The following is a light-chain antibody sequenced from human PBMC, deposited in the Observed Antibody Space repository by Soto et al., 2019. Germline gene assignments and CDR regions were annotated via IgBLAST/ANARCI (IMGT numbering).Light chain of an antibody. CDR2: GAS. CDR1: QSVSSD. J-gene: IGKJ4*01. CDR3: QQRSNWPSLT. V-gene: IGKV3-11*01. Sequence: EIVMTQSPATLSVSPGERVTLSCRASQSVSSDLAWYQQKPGQAPRLLIYGASTRATGIPARFSGSGSETDFTLTISSLEPEDSAVYYCQQRSNWPSLTFGGGTKVDI.